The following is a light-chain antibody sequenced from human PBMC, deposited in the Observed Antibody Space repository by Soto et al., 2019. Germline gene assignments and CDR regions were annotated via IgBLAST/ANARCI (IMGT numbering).Light chain of an antibody. J-gene: IGLJ2*01. CDR3: SSYGGSNNLL. CDR2: DVI. V-gene: IGLV2-8*01. Sequence: QCVLTQPPSASGSPGQSVTISCTGTSRDIGGYDFVSWYQQHPGKAPKLLIYDVIKRPSGVPDRFSGSKSGNTASLTVSGLQTDDEADYYCSSYGGSNNLLFGGGTKLTVL. CDR1: SRDIGGYDF.